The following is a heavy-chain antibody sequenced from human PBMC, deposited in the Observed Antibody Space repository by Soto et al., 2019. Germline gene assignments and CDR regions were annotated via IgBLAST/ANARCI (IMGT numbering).Heavy chain of an antibody. Sequence: ASVKVSCKASGYTFTSYAMHWVRQAPGQRLEWMGWINAGNGNTKYSQKFQGRVTITRDTSASTAYMELSSLRSEDTAVYYCARSRTGSGSYYNPSYYYYGMDVWGQGTTVTV. CDR3: ARSRTGSGSYYNPSYYYYGMDV. V-gene: IGHV1-3*01. CDR2: INAGNGNT. J-gene: IGHJ6*02. D-gene: IGHD3-10*01. CDR1: GYTFTSYA.